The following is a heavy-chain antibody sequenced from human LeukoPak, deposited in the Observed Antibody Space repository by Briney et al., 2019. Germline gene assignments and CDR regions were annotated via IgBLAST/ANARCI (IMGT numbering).Heavy chain of an antibody. D-gene: IGHD1-26*01. CDR2: ISISGGST. V-gene: IGHV3-23*01. CDR1: GFTFNSYA. CDR3: AKDSSNIMGARLDY. Sequence: PGGSLRLSCAASGFTFNSYAMSWVRQAPGRGLEWVSGISISGGSTYYADSVKGRFTISRDNSKNTLFLQMNSLRAEDTAVYYCAKDSSNIMGARLDYWGQGTLVTVSS. J-gene: IGHJ4*02.